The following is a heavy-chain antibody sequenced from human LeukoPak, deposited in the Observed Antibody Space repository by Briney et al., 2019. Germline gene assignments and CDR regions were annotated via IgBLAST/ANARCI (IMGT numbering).Heavy chain of an antibody. V-gene: IGHV4-38-2*02. J-gene: IGHJ3*02. CDR3: ARVYYDSNGGDAFDI. CDR2: IYHNGNT. D-gene: IGHD3-22*01. CDR1: GYSISSGYY. Sequence: SETLSLTCTVSGYSISSGYYWGWIRQPPGKGLEWIGSIYHNGNTYYNPSLQSRVTISVDTSKNQFSLRLSSVTAADTAVYYCARVYYDSNGGDAFDIWGQGTMVTVSS.